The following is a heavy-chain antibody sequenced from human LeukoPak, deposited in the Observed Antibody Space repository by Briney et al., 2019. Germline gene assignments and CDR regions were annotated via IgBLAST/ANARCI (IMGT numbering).Heavy chain of an antibody. CDR3: ARDSGSSGSYWEREDYYYYYGMDV. CDR2: ISSSSSYI. D-gene: IGHD1-26*01. CDR1: GFTFSSYA. J-gene: IGHJ6*02. V-gene: IGHV3-21*01. Sequence: GGSLRLSCAASGFTFSSYAMSWVRQAPGKGLEWVSSISSSSSYIYYADSVKGRFTISRDNAKNSLYLQMNSLRAEDTAVYYCARDSGSSGSYWEREDYYYYYGMDVWGQGTTVTVSS.